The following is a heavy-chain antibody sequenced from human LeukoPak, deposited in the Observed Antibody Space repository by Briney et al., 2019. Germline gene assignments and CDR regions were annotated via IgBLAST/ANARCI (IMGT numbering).Heavy chain of an antibody. D-gene: IGHD6-13*01. V-gene: IGHV1-8*01. CDR1: GYTFTSYD. CDR2: MNPNSGNT. CDR3: ARSSSWYGSVVWFDP. Sequence: ASVKVSCKASGYTFTSYDINWVRQATGQGLEWMGWMNPNSGNTGYAQKFQGRVTMTRNTSISTAYMELSRLRSDDTAVYYCARSSSWYGSVVWFDPWGQGTLVTVSS. J-gene: IGHJ5*02.